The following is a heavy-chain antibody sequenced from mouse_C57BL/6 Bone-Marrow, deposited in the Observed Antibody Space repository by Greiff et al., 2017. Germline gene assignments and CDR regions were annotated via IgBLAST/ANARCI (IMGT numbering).Heavy chain of an antibody. D-gene: IGHD2-4*01. CDR1: GYTFTSYW. J-gene: IGHJ3*01. Sequence: EVQLQQSGTVLARPGASVKMSCKTSGYTFTSYWMHWVKQRPGQGLEWIGAIYPGNSDTSYNQKFKGKAKLTAVTSASTAYMELSSLTKEDSAVYYCTSGIYYDYDALFAYWGQGTLVTVSA. CDR3: TSGIYYDYDALFAY. CDR2: IYPGNSDT. V-gene: IGHV1-5*01.